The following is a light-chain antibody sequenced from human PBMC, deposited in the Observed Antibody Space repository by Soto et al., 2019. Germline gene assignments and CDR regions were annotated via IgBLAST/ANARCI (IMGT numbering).Light chain of an antibody. CDR3: QQYSSYWNT. Sequence: DVHLTQSPSTLSAYVGDRVTITCRANQSVTTWLAWYQQKPGTAPKLLIYDASNLEAGVPSRFSGSGSGTEFTLTITSLQPDDFETYYCQQYSSYWNTFGQGTKLEIK. V-gene: IGKV1-5*01. J-gene: IGKJ2*01. CDR2: DAS. CDR1: QSVTTW.